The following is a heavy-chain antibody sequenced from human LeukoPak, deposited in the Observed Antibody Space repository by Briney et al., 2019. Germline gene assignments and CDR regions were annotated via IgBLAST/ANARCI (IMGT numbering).Heavy chain of an antibody. CDR2: INSDGSST. D-gene: IGHD2-21*02. CDR3: ARAYCGGDCYWGAPYIDY. V-gene: IGHV3-74*01. J-gene: IGHJ4*02. CDR1: GFTFSSYW. Sequence: GGSLRLSCAASGFTFSSYWTHWVRQAPGKGLVWVSRINSDGSSTSYADSVKGRFTISRDNAKNTLYLQMNSLRAEDTAVCYCARAYCGGDCYWGAPYIDYWGQGTLVTVSS.